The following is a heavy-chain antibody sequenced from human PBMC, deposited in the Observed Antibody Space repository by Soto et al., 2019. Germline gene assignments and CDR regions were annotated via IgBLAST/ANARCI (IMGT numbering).Heavy chain of an antibody. CDR2: IVVGSGNT. V-gene: IGHV1-58*01. CDR3: AAEDITTFF. J-gene: IGHJ4*02. Sequence: SVKVSCKASGFTFPSSAVQWVRQARGQRLEWIGWIVVGSGNTNSAQKFQERVTFTRDMSTSTVYMELSSLKFEDTAVYYCAAEDITTFFWGQGPLVTVSS. D-gene: IGHD3-3*02. CDR1: GFTFPSSA.